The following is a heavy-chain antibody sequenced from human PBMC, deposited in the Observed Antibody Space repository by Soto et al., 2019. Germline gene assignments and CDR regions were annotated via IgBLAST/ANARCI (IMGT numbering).Heavy chain of an antibody. CDR3: AGTHAAVRPRPIAVAGRFDY. CDR2: IYYSGST. Sequence: SETLSLTCTVSGGSISRYYWSWILQPPGKELEWIGYIYYSGSTNYNPSLKSRVTISVDTSKNQFSLKLSSVTAADTAVYYCAGTHAAVRPRPIAVAGRFDYWGQGTLVTVSS. CDR1: GGSISRYY. V-gene: IGHV4-59*08. J-gene: IGHJ4*02. D-gene: IGHD6-19*01.